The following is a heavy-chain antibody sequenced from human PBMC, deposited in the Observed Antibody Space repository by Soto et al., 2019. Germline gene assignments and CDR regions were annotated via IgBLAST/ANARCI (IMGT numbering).Heavy chain of an antibody. CDR3: ARDQATPGTGPYYYYYGMDV. J-gene: IGHJ6*02. Sequence: GASVKVSCKASGYTFTSYGISWVRQAPGQGLEWMGWISAYNGNTNYAQKLQGRVTMTTDTSTSTAYRELRSLRSDDTAVYYCARDQATPGTGPYYYYYGMDVWGQGTTVTVS. V-gene: IGHV1-18*04. D-gene: IGHD5-12*01. CDR2: ISAYNGNT. CDR1: GYTFTSYG.